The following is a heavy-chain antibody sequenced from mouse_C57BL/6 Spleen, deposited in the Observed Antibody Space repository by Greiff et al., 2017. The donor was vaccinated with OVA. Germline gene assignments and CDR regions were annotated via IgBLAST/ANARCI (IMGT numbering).Heavy chain of an antibody. CDR3: ARSELGGFYYAMDY. V-gene: IGHV1-39*01. CDR2: INPNYGTT. CDR1: GYSFTDYN. J-gene: IGHJ4*01. D-gene: IGHD4-1*01. Sequence: VQLKESGPELVKPGASVKISCKASGYSFTDYNMNWVKQSNGKSLEWIGVINPNYGTTSYNQKFKGKATLTVDQSSSTAYMQLNSLTSEDSAVYYCARSELGGFYYAMDYWGQGTSVTVSS.